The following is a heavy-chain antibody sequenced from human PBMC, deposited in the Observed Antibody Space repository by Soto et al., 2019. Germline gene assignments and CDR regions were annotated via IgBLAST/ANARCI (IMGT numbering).Heavy chain of an antibody. CDR2: ISYDGSNK. D-gene: IGHD3-3*01. CDR1: GFTFSSYG. J-gene: IGHJ4*02. CDR3: AKGPGEWLLYGTNFDY. V-gene: IGHV3-30*18. Sequence: LRLSFAASGFTFSSYGMHWVRQAPGKGLEWVAVISYDGSNKYYADSVKGRFTISRDNSKNTLYLQMNSLRAEDTAVYYCAKGPGEWLLYGTNFDYWGQGTLVTVSS.